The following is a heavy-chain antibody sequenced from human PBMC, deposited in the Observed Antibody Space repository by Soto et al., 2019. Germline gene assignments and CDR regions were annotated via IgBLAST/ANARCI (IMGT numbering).Heavy chain of an antibody. CDR3: AKDRSGSSPRGWYFDY. Sequence: QVQLVESGGGVVQPGRSLRLSCAASGFTFSSYGMHWVRQAPGKGLEWVAVISYDGSNKYYADSVKGRFTISRDNSKNTLYLQMNSLRAEDTAVYYCAKDRSGSSPRGWYFDYWGQGTLVTVSS. CDR1: GFTFSSYG. D-gene: IGHD1-26*01. CDR2: ISYDGSNK. V-gene: IGHV3-30*18. J-gene: IGHJ4*02.